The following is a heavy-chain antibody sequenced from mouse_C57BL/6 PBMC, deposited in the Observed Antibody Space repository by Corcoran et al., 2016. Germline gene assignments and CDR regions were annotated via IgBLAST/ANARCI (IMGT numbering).Heavy chain of an antibody. CDR2: IYPGDGDT. CDR3: ARSGTTGTDY. J-gene: IGHJ2*01. D-gene: IGHD4-1*02. V-gene: IGHV1-80*01. CDR1: GYAFSSYW. Sequence: QVQLQQSGAELVKPGASVKISRKASGYAFSSYWMNWVKQRPGKGLGWIGQIYPGDGDTNYNGKFKGKATLTADKSSSTAYMQLSSLTSEDSAVYFCARSGTTGTDYWGQGTTLTVSS.